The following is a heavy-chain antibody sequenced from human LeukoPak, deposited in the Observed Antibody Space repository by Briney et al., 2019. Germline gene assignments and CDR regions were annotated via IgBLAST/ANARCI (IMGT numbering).Heavy chain of an antibody. CDR2: IYYSGST. D-gene: IGHD3-10*01. V-gene: IGHV4-39*01. CDR1: GGSISSSSYY. J-gene: IGHJ4*02. CDR3: ARRMVRGADFDY. Sequence: NPSETLSLICTVSGGSISSSSYYWGWIRQPPGKGLEWIGSIYYSGSTYYNPSLKSRVTISVDTSKNQFSLKLSSVTAADTAVYYCARRMVRGADFDYWGQGTLVTVSS.